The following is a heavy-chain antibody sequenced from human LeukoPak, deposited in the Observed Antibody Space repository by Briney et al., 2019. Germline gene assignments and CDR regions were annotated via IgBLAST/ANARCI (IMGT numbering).Heavy chain of an antibody. J-gene: IGHJ5*02. D-gene: IGHD3-9*01. CDR1: GFTFSSYA. Sequence: GGSLRLSCAASGFTFSSYAMHWVRQAPGKGLEWVAVISYDGSNKYYADSVKGRFTISRDNSKNTLYMQMNSLRAEDTAVYYCAKGGYDILTGYPNNWFDPWGQGTLVTVSS. V-gene: IGHV3-30*04. CDR3: AKGGYDILTGYPNNWFDP. CDR2: ISYDGSNK.